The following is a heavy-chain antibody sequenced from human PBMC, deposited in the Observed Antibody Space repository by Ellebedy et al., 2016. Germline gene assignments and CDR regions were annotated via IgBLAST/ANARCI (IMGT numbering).Heavy chain of an antibody. D-gene: IGHD4-23*01. J-gene: IGHJ4*02. V-gene: IGHV4-31*03. CDR2: IYYSGST. Sequence: SETLSLXXTVSGGSISSGGYYWSWIRQHPGKGLEWIGYIYYSGSTYYNPSLKSRVTISVDTSKNQFSLKLSSVTAADTAVYYCARVPSTVVTYFDYWGQGTLVTVSS. CDR1: GGSISSGGYY. CDR3: ARVPSTVVTYFDY.